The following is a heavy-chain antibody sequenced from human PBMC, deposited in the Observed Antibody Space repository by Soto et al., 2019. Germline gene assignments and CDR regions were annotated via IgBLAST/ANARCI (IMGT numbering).Heavy chain of an antibody. V-gene: IGHV1-18*04. D-gene: IGHD2-2*01. CDR1: GYTFTTYS. CDR3: ARGPQPSNF. CDR2: INTYNGQT. J-gene: IGHJ4*02. Sequence: ASVKVSCKTSGYTFTTYSITWVRQAPGQGLEWVGWINTYNGQTHYAQKFQGRLTVTADTSSGTVYMELRSLASDDTAVYYCARGPQPSNFWGQGTLVIVSS.